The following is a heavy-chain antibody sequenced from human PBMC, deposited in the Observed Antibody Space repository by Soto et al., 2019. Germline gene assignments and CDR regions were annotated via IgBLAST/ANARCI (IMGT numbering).Heavy chain of an antibody. CDR3: ASGYDIWSDYCLYLDP. D-gene: IGHD3-3*01. CDR1: GFTFNSYW. J-gene: IGHJ5*02. Sequence: EVQLVESGGGLVQPGGSLRLSCAASGFTFNSYWMSWVRQAPGKGLEWVANIKQDGSEKYYVDSVKGRFTISRDNAKNSLYLQMNILRDEDTAVYYCASGYDIWSDYCLYLDPWGQGTLVTVSS. V-gene: IGHV3-7*05. CDR2: IKQDGSEK.